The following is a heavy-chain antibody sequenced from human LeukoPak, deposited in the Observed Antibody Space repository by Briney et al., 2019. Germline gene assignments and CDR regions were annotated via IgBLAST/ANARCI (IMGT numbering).Heavy chain of an antibody. J-gene: IGHJ5*02. CDR3: AREQRWLQFGWFDP. CDR2: IYTSGST. D-gene: IGHD5-24*01. CDR1: GGSISSYY. V-gene: IGHV4-4*07. Sequence: PSETLSLTCTVSGGSISSYYWSWIRQPAGKGLEWIGRIYTSGSTNYNPSLKSRVTMSVDTSKNQFSLKLSSVTAADTAVYYCAREQRWLQFGWFDPWGQGTLVTVSS.